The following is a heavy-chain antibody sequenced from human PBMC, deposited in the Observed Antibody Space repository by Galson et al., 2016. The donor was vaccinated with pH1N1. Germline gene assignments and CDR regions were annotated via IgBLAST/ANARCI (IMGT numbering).Heavy chain of an antibody. CDR3: AREDYYDTDLSDWYFDL. V-gene: IGHV1-69*13. J-gene: IGHJ2*01. CDR2: IIPIFNTA. Sequence: SVKVSCKASGGTFGSFGINWVRQAPGQGLEWMGGIIPIFNTAKYARNFQGRVTITADELTTTAYMEPSSLRSDDTAVYFCAREDYYDTDLSDWYFDLWGRGTLLTVSS. CDR1: GGTFGSFG. D-gene: IGHD3-22*01.